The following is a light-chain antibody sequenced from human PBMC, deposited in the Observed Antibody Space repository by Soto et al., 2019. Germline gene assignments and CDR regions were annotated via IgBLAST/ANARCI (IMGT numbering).Light chain of an antibody. CDR3: NSFTTDSTYV. CDR2: EVN. J-gene: IGLJ1*01. CDR1: SSDIGSYNR. V-gene: IGLV2-18*02. Sequence: QSALTQPASVSGSPGQSITISCTGTSSDIGSYNRVSWYQQPPGTAPKLIIYEVNNRPSGVPDRFSGSKSGNTASLTISGLQAEDEADYYCNSFTTDSTYVFGTGTKVTVL.